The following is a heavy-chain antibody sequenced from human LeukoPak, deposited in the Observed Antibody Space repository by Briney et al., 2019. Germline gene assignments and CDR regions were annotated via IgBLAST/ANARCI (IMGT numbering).Heavy chain of an antibody. CDR3: VTTAGAINSNYYYYYMDV. V-gene: IGHV4-59*12. D-gene: IGHD1-26*01. J-gene: IGHJ6*03. CDR2: IYYSGST. CDR1: GGSISSYY. Sequence: SETLSLTCTVSGGSISSYYWSWIRQPPGKGLEWIGYIYYSGSTNYNPSLKSRVTISVDTSKNQFSLKLSSVTAADTAVYYCVTTAGAINSNYYYYYMDVWGKGTTVTVSS.